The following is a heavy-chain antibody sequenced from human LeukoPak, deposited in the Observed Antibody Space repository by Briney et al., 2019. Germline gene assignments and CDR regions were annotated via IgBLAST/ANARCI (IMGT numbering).Heavy chain of an antibody. J-gene: IGHJ1*01. CDR3: ARPGIAAAEFFQH. D-gene: IGHD6-13*01. CDR2: INSDGSST. V-gene: IGHV3-74*01. Sequence: GGSLRLSCAASGFTFGSHWMYWVRQAPGKGLVWVSHINSDGSSTTYADSVKGRFTISRDNSKNALYLQMNSLRAEDTAVYYCARPGIAAAEFFQHWGQGTLVTVSS. CDR1: GFTFGSHW.